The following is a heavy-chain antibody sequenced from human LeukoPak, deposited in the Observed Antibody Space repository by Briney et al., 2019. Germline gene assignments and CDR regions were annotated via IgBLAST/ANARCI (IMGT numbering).Heavy chain of an antibody. CDR2: IKGDGSDK. CDR3: ARDPAAWDY. Sequence: PGGSLRLSCAASGFTFSSYWMSWVRQAPGKGLEWVGNIKGDGSDKYYVDSVKGRFTISRDNAKNSLYLQMNSLRAEDTAVYYCARDPAAWDYWGQGTLVTVSS. J-gene: IGHJ4*02. V-gene: IGHV3-7*01. D-gene: IGHD2-2*01. CDR1: GFTFSSYW.